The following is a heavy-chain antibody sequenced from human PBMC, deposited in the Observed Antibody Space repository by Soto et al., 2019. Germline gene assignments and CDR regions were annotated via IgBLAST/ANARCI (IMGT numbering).Heavy chain of an antibody. V-gene: IGHV1-2*02. J-gene: IGHJ3*02. CDR2: INPIRGIA. CDR1: GYTFTGYY. D-gene: IGHD3-9*01. Sequence: ASVKVSCKASGYTFTGYYMHWVRQAPGQGLEWMGRINPIRGIANYAQKFQGRVTITTDKSTSTAYMELSSLRSDDTAVYYCDLKTRAFDIWGQGTMVTVSS. CDR3: DLKTRAFDI.